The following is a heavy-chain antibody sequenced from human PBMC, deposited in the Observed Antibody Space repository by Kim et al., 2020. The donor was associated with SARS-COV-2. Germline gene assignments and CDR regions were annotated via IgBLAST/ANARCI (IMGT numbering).Heavy chain of an antibody. CDR1: GYSFGYYG. CDR3: ARGSSKPAAGDY. V-gene: IGHV1-18*01. CDR2: ISAYNGEI. Sequence: ASVKVSCKTSGYSFGYYGIIWVRQAPGQGLEWMGWISAYNGEIAYAQKFQGRLTMTTDTSTTTTYIELRSLTSDDTAVYYCARGSSKPAAGDYWGQGTQVIVSS. D-gene: IGHD6-13*01. J-gene: IGHJ4*02.